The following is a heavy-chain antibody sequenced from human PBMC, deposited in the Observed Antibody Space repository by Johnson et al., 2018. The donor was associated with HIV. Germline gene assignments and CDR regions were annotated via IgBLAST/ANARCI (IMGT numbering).Heavy chain of an antibody. V-gene: IGHV3-20*04. Sequence: EVQLVESGGGLVQPGGSRRLSCAGSGFTFDDYGMNWVRQVPGKGLEWVSGIKWHGGSIGYADSVKGRFTIYRDNAKNSLYLQLGSLRAEDTALYYCARVMSSGYFLDAFTILCQGTMVTVSS. CDR1: GFTFDDYG. CDR2: IKWHGGSI. D-gene: IGHD3-22*01. J-gene: IGHJ3*02. CDR3: ARVMSSGYFLDAFTI.